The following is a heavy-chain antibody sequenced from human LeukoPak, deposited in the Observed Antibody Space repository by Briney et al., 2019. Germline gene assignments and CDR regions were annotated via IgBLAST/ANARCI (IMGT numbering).Heavy chain of an antibody. V-gene: IGHV4-39*07. CDR1: GGSISSSSYY. CDR2: IYTSGST. D-gene: IGHD3-10*01. J-gene: IGHJ6*03. CDR3: ARSRATGYYYYYMDV. Sequence: PSXTLSLTCTVSGGSISSSSYYWGWIRQPPGKGLEWIVRIYTSGSTNYNPSLKSRVTISVDTSKNQFSLKLSSVTAADTAVYYCARSRATGYYYYYMDVWGKGTTVTVSS.